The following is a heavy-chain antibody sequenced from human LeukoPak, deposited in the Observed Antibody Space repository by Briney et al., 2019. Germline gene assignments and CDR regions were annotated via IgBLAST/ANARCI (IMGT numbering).Heavy chain of an antibody. V-gene: IGHV3-23*01. Sequence: GGSLRLSCAASGFTFTNAAMNWVRQAPGKGLEWVSAIGGSGDDTLYADSVKGRFIISRDNSKNMLYLQMNSLRAEDSALYYCAKADCTSIYCYVKDFWGQGTLVTVSS. CDR1: GFTFTNAA. CDR2: IGGSGDDT. D-gene: IGHD3-3*02. CDR3: AKADCTSIYCYVKDF. J-gene: IGHJ4*02.